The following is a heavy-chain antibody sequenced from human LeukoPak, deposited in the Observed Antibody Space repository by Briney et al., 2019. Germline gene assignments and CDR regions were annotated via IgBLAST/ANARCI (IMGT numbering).Heavy chain of an antibody. CDR3: ARPTDYGGNSDY. Sequence: SETLSFTCTVSGGSISSSSYYWGWIRQPPGKGLEWIGSIYYSGSTYYNPSLKSRVTISVDTSKNQFSLKLSSVTAADTAVYYCARPTDYGGNSDYWGQGTLVTVSS. V-gene: IGHV4-39*01. CDR2: IYYSGST. D-gene: IGHD4-23*01. J-gene: IGHJ4*02. CDR1: GGSISSSSYY.